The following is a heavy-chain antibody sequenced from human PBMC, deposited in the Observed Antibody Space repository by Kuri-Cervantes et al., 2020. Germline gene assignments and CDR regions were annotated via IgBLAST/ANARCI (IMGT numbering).Heavy chain of an antibody. CDR3: ARSLDGAGSYYSADAFDI. D-gene: IGHD3-10*01. CDR2: IIPIFGTA. V-gene: IGHV1-69*13. CDR1: GDTFSSYA. J-gene: IGHJ3*02. Sequence: SVKVSCKASGDTFSSYAISWVRQAPGQGLEWMGGIIPIFGTANYAQKFQGRVTITADESTSTAYMELSSLRSEDTAVYYCARSLDGAGSYYSADAFDIWGQGTMVTVSS.